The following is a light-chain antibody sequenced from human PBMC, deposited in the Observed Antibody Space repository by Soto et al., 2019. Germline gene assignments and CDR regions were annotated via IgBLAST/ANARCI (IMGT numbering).Light chain of an antibody. CDR1: QSLSNN. CDR3: QQYVSIPLT. Sequence: EIVMTQSPDTLSVSPGERATLSCRASQSLSNNLAWYQQKPGQAPRLLIYDASKRATGIPARFSGSGSGTDFTLTISRLEPDDLAVYYCQQYVSIPLTFGGGTKVEIK. V-gene: IGKV3-15*01. CDR2: DAS. J-gene: IGKJ4*01.